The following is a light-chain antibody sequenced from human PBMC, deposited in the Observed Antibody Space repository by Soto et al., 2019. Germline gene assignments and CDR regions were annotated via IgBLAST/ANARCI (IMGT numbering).Light chain of an antibody. Sequence: EIVMTQSPATLSVSPGERATLSCRASQSVYSTLAWYQQKPGQAPRLLIYGASTRATGIPARFSGTGSATEFTLTIRSLQSEDSAVYYCQQYHKWPLTFGGGTKVEIK. CDR3: QQYHKWPLT. CDR2: GAS. V-gene: IGKV3-15*01. CDR1: QSVYST. J-gene: IGKJ4*01.